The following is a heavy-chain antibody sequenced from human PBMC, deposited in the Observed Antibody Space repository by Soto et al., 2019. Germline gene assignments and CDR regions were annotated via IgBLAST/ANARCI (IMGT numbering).Heavy chain of an antibody. CDR1: GVTFSNYA. D-gene: IGHD6-6*01. CDR2: ISGSGGST. J-gene: IGHJ6*02. Sequence: EVQLLESGGGLVQPGGSLRLSCADSGVTFSNYAMSWVRQAQGKGLEWVSAISGSGGSTHYADSVKGRFTISRDNSKNTLFLQMNSLRAEDTAVYYCRQSSSSRPDYSYRMDVWGQGTTVTVSS. CDR3: RQSSSSRPDYSYRMDV. V-gene: IGHV3-23*01.